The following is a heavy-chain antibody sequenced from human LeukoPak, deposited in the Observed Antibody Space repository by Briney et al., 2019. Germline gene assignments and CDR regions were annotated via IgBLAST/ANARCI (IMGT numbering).Heavy chain of an antibody. V-gene: IGHV1-18*01. Sequence: GASVKLSCKASGYTVTTSGISWVRQAAGHQLEWMGWISAYNGNTEYAKKQQARVTMPTDTSTSTAYMELRSLRSDGTAVYYCARVVPYYYDSSGYSYVVLFDCWGQGTLVTVSS. CDR1: GYTVTTSG. CDR3: ARVVPYYYDSSGYSYVVLFDC. J-gene: IGHJ4*02. D-gene: IGHD3-22*01. CDR2: ISAYNGNT.